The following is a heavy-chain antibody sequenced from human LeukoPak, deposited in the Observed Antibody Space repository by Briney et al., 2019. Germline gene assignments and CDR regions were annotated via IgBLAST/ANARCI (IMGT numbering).Heavy chain of an antibody. CDR1: GFTFSSYA. D-gene: IGHD4-17*01. V-gene: IGHV3-23*01. J-gene: IGHJ4*02. Sequence: GGSLRLYCAASGFTFSSYAMSWVRQAPGKGLEWVSAISGSGGSTYYADSVKGRFTISRDNSKNTLYLQMNSLRAEDTAVYYCAKAHYGDYGFDYWGQGTLVTVSS. CDR2: ISGSGGST. CDR3: AKAHYGDYGFDY.